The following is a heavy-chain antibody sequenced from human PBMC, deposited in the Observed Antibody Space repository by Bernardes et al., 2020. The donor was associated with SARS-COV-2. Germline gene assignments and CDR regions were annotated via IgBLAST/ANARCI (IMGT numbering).Heavy chain of an antibody. Sequence: ASVKVSCKASGYTFTTYHLHWVRQAPGQGLEWVGSINPHSGDAVYEQKFQGRFTMTRDTSIRTAYLEMSSLRSDDTALYYCARVLPTRGDALDLWGQGTMVSVSS. CDR3: ARVLPTRGDALDL. CDR2: INPHSGDA. V-gene: IGHV1-8*01. J-gene: IGHJ3*01. CDR1: GYTFTTYH.